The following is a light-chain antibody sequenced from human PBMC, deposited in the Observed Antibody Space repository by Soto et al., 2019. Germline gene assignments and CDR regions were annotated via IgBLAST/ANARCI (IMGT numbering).Light chain of an antibody. Sequence: DIQMNQSPSTLSASVGDRVTITCRASQSISSWLAWYQQKPGKAPKLLIYKASSLQSGVPSRFSGSEYGTDFTNTISSRQPDDYATYCCQQCNSYCPTFGQGTRLEIK. V-gene: IGKV1-5*03. CDR3: QQCNSYCPT. CDR1: QSISSW. J-gene: IGKJ1*01. CDR2: KAS.